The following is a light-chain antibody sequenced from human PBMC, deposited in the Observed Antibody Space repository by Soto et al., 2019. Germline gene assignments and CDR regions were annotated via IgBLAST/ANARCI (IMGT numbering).Light chain of an antibody. CDR3: CSYSGSSTLVV. Sequence: QSVLTQPASVSGSPGQSITISCTGTSSDVGGYNFVSWYQQHPGKAPRLMILDVNNRPSGVSTRFSGSKSGNTASLTISGLQAEDEADYYCCSYSGSSTLVVFGGGTKLTVL. CDR2: DVN. V-gene: IGLV2-14*03. J-gene: IGLJ2*01. CDR1: SSDVGGYNF.